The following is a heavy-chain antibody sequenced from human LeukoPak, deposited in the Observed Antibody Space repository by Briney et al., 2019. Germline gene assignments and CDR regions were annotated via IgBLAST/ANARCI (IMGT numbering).Heavy chain of an antibody. CDR1: GFTFSSYA. CDR2: ISYDGSNK. J-gene: IGHJ4*02. CDR3: AREGVQGVTTVTSVDY. V-gene: IGHV3-30-3*01. D-gene: IGHD4-17*01. Sequence: AGGSLRLSCAASGFTFSSYAMHWVRQAPGKGLEWVAVISYDGSNKYYADSVKGRFTISRDNSKNTLYLQMNSLRAEDTAVYYCAREGVQGVTTVTSVDYWGQGTLVTVSS.